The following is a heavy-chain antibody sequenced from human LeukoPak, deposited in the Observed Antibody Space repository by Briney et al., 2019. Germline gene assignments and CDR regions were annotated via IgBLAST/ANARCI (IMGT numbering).Heavy chain of an antibody. CDR1: GFTFSSYE. Sequence: QSGGSLRLSCAASGFTFSSYEMNWVRQAPGKGLEWVSYISSSGSTIYYADSVKGRFTISRDNAKNSLYLQMNSLRAEDTAVYYCARDLQPTLWSNSDYWGQGTLVTVSS. D-gene: IGHD1-1*01. CDR3: ARDLQPTLWSNSDY. V-gene: IGHV3-48*03. CDR2: ISSSGSTI. J-gene: IGHJ4*02.